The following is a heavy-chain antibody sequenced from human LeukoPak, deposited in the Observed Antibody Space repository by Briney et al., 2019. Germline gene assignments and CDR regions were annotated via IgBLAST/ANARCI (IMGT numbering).Heavy chain of an antibody. V-gene: IGHV1-8*02. D-gene: IGHD2-2*01. CDR2: MNPNSANT. CDR3: ARAIRYQLLSDY. CDR1: GYTFSTYD. J-gene: IGHJ4*02. Sequence: ASVRVSCKTSGYTFSTYDINGLRQAAGQGLEWMGWMNPNSANTGFAQKFQGRAAITRDTPTATAYLELSGLTSEDTAVYYCARAIRYQLLSDYWGQGTLVTVSS.